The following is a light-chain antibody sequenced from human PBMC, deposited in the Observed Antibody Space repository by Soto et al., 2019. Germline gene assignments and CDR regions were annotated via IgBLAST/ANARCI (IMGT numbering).Light chain of an antibody. CDR1: YSNVGANP. CDR3: ASWDDTLNDYV. Sequence: QSALTQPPSASGTPGQTVTISCSGSYSNVGANPVSWYQQVPGRAPQLLIYSNNQRPAGVPGRFSGSRSDTSASLSISGLQSADEVDYYCASWDDTLNDYVFRTGTKVTVL. CDR2: SNN. V-gene: IGLV1-44*01. J-gene: IGLJ1*01.